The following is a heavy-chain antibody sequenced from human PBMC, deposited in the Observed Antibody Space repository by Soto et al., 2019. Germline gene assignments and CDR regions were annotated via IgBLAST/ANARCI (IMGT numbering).Heavy chain of an antibody. V-gene: IGHV4-39*01. Sequence: SETLSLTCTVSGGSISSSSYYWGWIRQPPGKGLEWIGSIYYSGSTYYNPSLKSRVTISVDTSKNQFSLKLSSVTAADTAVYYCARHGGATGTTKYYYYYMDVWGKGTTVTVSS. CDR1: GGSISSSSYY. J-gene: IGHJ6*03. CDR3: ARHGGATGTTKYYYYYMDV. D-gene: IGHD1-1*01. CDR2: IYYSGST.